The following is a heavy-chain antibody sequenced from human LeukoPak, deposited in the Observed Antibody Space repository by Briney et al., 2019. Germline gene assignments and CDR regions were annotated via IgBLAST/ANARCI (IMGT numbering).Heavy chain of an antibody. CDR1: GYTFTSYY. CDR3: SRARSEHIVVVAALLDH. D-gene: IGHD2-21*02. CDR2: ISPSGGST. Sequence: ASVKVSCKASGYTFTSYYMHWVRQAPGQGLEWMGIISPSGGSTSYAQQLQGRVTMTRDTSTSTVYMQLSSLRSEDTAVYYCSRARSEHIVVVAALLDHWGEGPLVSVSS. J-gene: IGHJ4*02. V-gene: IGHV1-46*01.